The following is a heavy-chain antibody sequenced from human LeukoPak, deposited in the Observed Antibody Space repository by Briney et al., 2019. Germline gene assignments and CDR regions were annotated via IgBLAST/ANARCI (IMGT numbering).Heavy chain of an antibody. CDR3: ARDPFEL. CDR2: ITQGGSDK. V-gene: IGHV3-7*01. Sequence: GGSLRLSCEASGFTLSNRWMTWVRQAPGKGLEWVATITQGGSDKFYVDSVKGRSTISGDNAKNSLYLQMNSLRAEDTAVYYCARDPFELWGQGTLVTVSS. D-gene: IGHD1-26*01. J-gene: IGHJ4*02. CDR1: GFTLSNRW.